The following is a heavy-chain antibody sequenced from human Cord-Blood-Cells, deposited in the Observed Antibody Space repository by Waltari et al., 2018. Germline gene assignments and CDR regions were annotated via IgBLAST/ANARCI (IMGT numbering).Heavy chain of an antibody. J-gene: IGHJ4*02. CDR2: IKQDGSEK. V-gene: IGHV3-7*01. D-gene: IGHD2-2*01. CDR1: GFTFSSYW. CDR3: ARTGYCSSTSCYDY. Sequence: EVQLVESGGDLVQPGGSLRLSCAASGFTFSSYWMSWVRQAPGKGLEWVANIKQDGSEKYYVDSVKGRFTISRDNAKNSLYLQMNSLRAEDTAVYYCARTGYCSSTSCYDYWGQGTLVTVSS.